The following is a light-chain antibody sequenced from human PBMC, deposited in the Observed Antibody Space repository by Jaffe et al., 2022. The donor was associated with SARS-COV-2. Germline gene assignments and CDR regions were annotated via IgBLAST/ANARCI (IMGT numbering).Light chain of an antibody. CDR3: QTWDIGLLV. J-gene: IGLJ2*01. CDR2: LRSDGSH. V-gene: IGLV4-69*01. CDR1: SGQRSYA. Sequence: QVVLTQSPSASASLGASVNLTCTLTSGQRSYAIAWHHQQPGKGPRYLMKLRSDGSHNRGDGIPDRFSGSSSGIERYLTISSLQSEDEGDYYCQTWDIGLLVFGGGTKVTVL.